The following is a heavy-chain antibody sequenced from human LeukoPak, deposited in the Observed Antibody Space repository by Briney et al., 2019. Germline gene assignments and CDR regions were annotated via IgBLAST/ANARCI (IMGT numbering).Heavy chain of an antibody. V-gene: IGHV3-48*03. J-gene: IGHJ4*02. CDR2: ISSSGSTI. Sequence: GGYLRLSCAATGLTISSYEMNWVRQALGKGLEKQSYISSSGSTIYYADSVKGRFTISRDNAKTSLYLQMNSLRAEDTAMYYCARRRYNWNDAYYFDYWGQGTLVTVSS. CDR3: ARRRYNWNDAYYFDY. D-gene: IGHD1-20*01. CDR1: GLTISSYE.